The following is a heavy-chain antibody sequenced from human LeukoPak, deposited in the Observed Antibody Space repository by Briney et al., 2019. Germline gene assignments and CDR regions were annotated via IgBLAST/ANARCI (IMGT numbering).Heavy chain of an antibody. J-gene: IGHJ4*02. V-gene: IGHV4-39*01. CDR1: GGSISSSSYY. CDR3: ARFPYDSSGSRDYYFDY. D-gene: IGHD3-22*01. CDR2: IFYSGGS. Sequence: SETLSLTCTVSGGSISSSSYYWGWVRQPPGKGLEWIGYIFYSGGSYYNPCLKSRVTISVDTSKNQFSVKLSSVTAADTAVYYCARFPYDSSGSRDYYFDYWGQGTLVTVSS.